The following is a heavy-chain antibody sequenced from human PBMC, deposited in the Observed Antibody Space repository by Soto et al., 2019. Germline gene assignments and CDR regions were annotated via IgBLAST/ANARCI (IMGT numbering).Heavy chain of an antibody. Sequence: SGPTLVQPTQTLTLTCTFSGFSLSTSGVGVGWIRQPPGKALEWLALIYWNDDKRYSPALKSRLTITKDTSKNQVVLTMTNMDPLDTATYYWAHVYYYDSSGYFDGDPKEYYFDYWGQGTLVTVSS. CDR3: AHVYYYDSSGYFDGDPKEYYFDY. CDR2: IYWNDDK. V-gene: IGHV2-5*01. J-gene: IGHJ4*02. CDR1: GFSLSTSGVG. D-gene: IGHD3-22*01.